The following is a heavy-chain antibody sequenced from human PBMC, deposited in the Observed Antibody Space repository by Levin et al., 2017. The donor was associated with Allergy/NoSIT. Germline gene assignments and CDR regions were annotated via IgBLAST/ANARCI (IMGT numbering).Heavy chain of an antibody. Sequence: SQTLSLTCTVSGGSISSSSYYWGWIRQPPGKGLEWIGSIYYSGSTYYNPSLKGRVTISVDTSKNQFSLKLSSVTAADTAVYYCARASYLSGYDKTYYFDYWGQGTLVTVSS. V-gene: IGHV4-39*07. CDR3: ARASYLSGYDKTYYFDY. CDR2: IYYSGST. D-gene: IGHD5-12*01. J-gene: IGHJ4*02. CDR1: GGSISSSSYY.